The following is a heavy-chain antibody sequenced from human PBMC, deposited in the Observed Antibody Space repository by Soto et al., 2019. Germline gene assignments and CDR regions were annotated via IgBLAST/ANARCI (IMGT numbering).Heavy chain of an antibody. CDR1: GYSFTSYW. CDR3: ARHQGMTTVSPRDYGMDV. D-gene: IGHD4-17*01. V-gene: IGHV5-10-1*01. J-gene: IGHJ6*02. CDR2: IDPSDSYT. Sequence: GESLKISCKGSGYSFTSYWISWVRQMPGKGLEWVGRIDPSDSYTNYSPSFQGHVTISADKSISTAYLQWSSLKASDTAMYYCARHQGMTTVSPRDYGMDVWGQGTTVTVSS.